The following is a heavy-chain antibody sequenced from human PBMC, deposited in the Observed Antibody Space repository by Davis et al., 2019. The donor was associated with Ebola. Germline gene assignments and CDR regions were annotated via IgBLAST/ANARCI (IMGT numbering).Heavy chain of an antibody. Sequence: ASVKVSCKASGYTFTDYNIHWLRQPPGQGLEWLGRVILKSGATTYAQKFQGRVTMTRDTSISTVYMELSSLRYDDTADYYCARGHNYAHEYWGQGTLVTVSS. D-gene: IGHD4-11*01. CDR1: GYTFTDYN. J-gene: IGHJ4*02. CDR2: VILKSGAT. V-gene: IGHV1-2*06. CDR3: ARGHNYAHEY.